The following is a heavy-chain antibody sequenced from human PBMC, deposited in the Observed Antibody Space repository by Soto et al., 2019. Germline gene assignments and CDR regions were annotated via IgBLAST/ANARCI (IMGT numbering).Heavy chain of an antibody. CDR2: INQDGGGT. D-gene: IGHD6-19*01. CDR3: ARYFRGSGRYFFDY. V-gene: IGHV3-7*03. J-gene: IGHJ4*02. Sequence: VGSLRLSCVASGFTFISSFMGWVRQAPGKGLEWVANINQDGGGTYYVDSVEGRFTISRDNAKDSLYLQMNSLRGEDTAVYYCARYFRGSGRYFFDYWGQGTLVTVSS. CDR1: GFTFISSF.